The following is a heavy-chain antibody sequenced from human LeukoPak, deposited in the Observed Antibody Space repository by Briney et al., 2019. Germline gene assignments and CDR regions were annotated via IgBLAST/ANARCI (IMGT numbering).Heavy chain of an antibody. CDR2: ISHDGVNK. Sequence: GRSLRLSCAASGFTFSNYAVHWVRQTLGKGPEWVGIISHDGVNKYYADSVRGRFTISRDNSENTAYLQMNSLRPEDTAVYSCARGTPGDPTYYYDSSGYSVDYWGQGTVVTVSS. D-gene: IGHD3-22*01. V-gene: IGHV3-30*01. J-gene: IGHJ4*02. CDR1: GFTFSNYA. CDR3: ARGTPGDPTYYYDSSGYSVDY.